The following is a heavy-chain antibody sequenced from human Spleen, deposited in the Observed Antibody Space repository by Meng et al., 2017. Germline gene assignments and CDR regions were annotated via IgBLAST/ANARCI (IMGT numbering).Heavy chain of an antibody. V-gene: IGHV3-30*01. CDR2: ISYDGSNK. J-gene: IGHJ6*02. CDR1: GFTFSSYA. Sequence: GESLKISCAASGFTFSSYAMHWVRQAPGKGLEWVAVISYDGSNKYYADSVKGRFTISRDNSKNTLYLQMNSLRAEDTAVYYCAREAPDDYGDYETPVSYYYYGMDVWGQGTTVTVSS. D-gene: IGHD4-17*01. CDR3: AREAPDDYGDYETPVSYYYYGMDV.